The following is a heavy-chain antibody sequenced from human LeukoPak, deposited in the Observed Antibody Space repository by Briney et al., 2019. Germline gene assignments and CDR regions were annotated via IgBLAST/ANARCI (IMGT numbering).Heavy chain of an antibody. Sequence: SGGSLRLSCAASGFTFSSYSMNWVRQAPGKGLEWVSVIYSGGKTHYADSVKGRFTISRDNSKNTLYLQMNSLRAEDTAVYYCARGVANYYDSSGYQNWGQGTLVTVSS. J-gene: IGHJ4*02. CDR2: IYSGGKT. CDR3: ARGVANYYDSSGYQN. CDR1: GFTFSSYS. D-gene: IGHD3-22*01. V-gene: IGHV3-53*01.